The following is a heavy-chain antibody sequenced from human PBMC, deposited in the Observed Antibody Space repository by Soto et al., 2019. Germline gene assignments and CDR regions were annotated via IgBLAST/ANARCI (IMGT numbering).Heavy chain of an antibody. Sequence: GESLKISCKGSGYSFTSYWIGWVRQMPGKGLEWMGIIYPGDSDTRYSPSFQGHVTISADKSISTAYLQWSSLKASDTAMYYCATFAVAGPNYYYYYGMDVWGQGTTVTVSS. V-gene: IGHV5-51*01. D-gene: IGHD6-19*01. CDR3: ATFAVAGPNYYYYYGMDV. J-gene: IGHJ6*02. CDR2: IYPGDSDT. CDR1: GYSFTSYW.